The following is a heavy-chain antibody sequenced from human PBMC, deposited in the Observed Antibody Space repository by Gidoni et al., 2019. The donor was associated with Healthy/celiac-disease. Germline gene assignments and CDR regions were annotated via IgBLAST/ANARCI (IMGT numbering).Heavy chain of an antibody. CDR1: GFTFSSYA. CDR3: AKIPAGYSSGWYPSDY. CDR2: ISGSGGST. V-gene: IGHV3-23*01. D-gene: IGHD6-19*01. Sequence: EVQLLASGGGLVQPVGSLRLSCAASGFTFSSYAMSWVRQAPGKGLEWGSAISGSGGSTYYADSVKGRFTISRDNSKNTLYLQMNSLRAEDTAIYYCAKIPAGYSSGWYPSDYWGQGTLVTVSS. J-gene: IGHJ4*02.